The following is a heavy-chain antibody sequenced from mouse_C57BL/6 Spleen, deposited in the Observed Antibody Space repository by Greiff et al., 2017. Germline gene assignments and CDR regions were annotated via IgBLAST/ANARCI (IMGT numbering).Heavy chain of an antibody. CDR1: GYTFTNYW. J-gene: IGHJ4*01. D-gene: IGHD2-4*01. V-gene: IGHV1-63*01. CDR2: IYPGGGYT. CDR3: ARGEDYGAMDY. Sequence: QVQLQQSGAELVRPGTSVKMSCKASGYTFTNYWIGWAKQRPGHGLEWIGDIYPGGGYTNYNEKFKGKATLTADKSSSTAYMQFSSLTSEDSAIYYCARGEDYGAMDYWGQGTSVTVSS.